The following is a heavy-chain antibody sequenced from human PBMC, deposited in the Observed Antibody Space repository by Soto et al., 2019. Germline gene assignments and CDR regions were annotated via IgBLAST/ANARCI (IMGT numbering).Heavy chain of an antibody. Sequence: EVQLVESGGGLVQPGRSLRLSCAASGFSFDEYGMHWVRQAPGKGLEWVSGISWNSGTIGYADSVKGRFSISRDNAKKSLYLQMYSLRAEDRALYYCAKSKGGTANGMDVWGQGTTVIVSS. CDR2: ISWNSGTI. CDR1: GFSFDEYG. V-gene: IGHV3-9*01. D-gene: IGHD2-21*02. J-gene: IGHJ6*02. CDR3: AKSKGGTANGMDV.